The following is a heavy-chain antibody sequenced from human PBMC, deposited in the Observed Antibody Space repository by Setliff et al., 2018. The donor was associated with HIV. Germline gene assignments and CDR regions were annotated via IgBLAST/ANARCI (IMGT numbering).Heavy chain of an antibody. J-gene: IGHJ4*02. D-gene: IGHD6-19*01. CDR2: IYWDEDK. CDR1: GYSISSGYH. V-gene: IGHV2-5*02. CDR3: ARTLMYSSGWYYYYYDY. Sequence: TLSLTCTVSGYSISSGYHWGWIRQPPGKGLEWLALIYWDEDKRYSPSLKSRLTISKDTSKSHVVLTMTNMDPVDTATYYCARTLMYSSGWYYYYYDYWGQGALVTVSS.